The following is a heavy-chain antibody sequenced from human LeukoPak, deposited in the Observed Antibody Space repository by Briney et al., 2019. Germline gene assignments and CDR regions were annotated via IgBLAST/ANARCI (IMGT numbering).Heavy chain of an antibody. CDR3: AKKAGAAAAGTGGYYFDY. V-gene: IGHV3-23*01. J-gene: IGHJ4*02. D-gene: IGHD6-13*01. CDR2: ISGSGGGT. Sequence: GGSLRLSCAASGFTFSTYAMSWVRQAPGKGLEWVSAISGSGGGTYYADSVKGRFTISRDNSKNTLYLQMNSLRAEGTAVYYCAKKAGAAAAGTGGYYFDYWGQGTLVTVSS. CDR1: GFTFSTYA.